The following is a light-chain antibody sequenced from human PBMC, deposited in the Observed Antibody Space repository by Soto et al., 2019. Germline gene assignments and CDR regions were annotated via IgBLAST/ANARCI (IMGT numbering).Light chain of an antibody. Sequence: QSALTQPASVSGSPGQSITISCTGTEVGARRFVSWYQQVPGTAPKLLIYEVIKRPSGISPRFSGSKAGNTASLTISGLQADDEADYFCSTYTSASTSFGGGTKLTVL. J-gene: IGLJ2*01. CDR2: EVI. CDR1: EVGARRF. CDR3: STYTSASTS. V-gene: IGLV2-14*01.